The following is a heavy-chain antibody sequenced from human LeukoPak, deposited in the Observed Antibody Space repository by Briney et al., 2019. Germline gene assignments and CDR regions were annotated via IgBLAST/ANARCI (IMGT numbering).Heavy chain of an antibody. CDR1: GGTFSSYA. Sequence: ASVKVSCKASGGTFSSYAISWVRQAPGLGLEWMGGIIPIFGTANYAQKFQGRVTITTDESTSTAYMELSSLRSEDTAVYYCARASSWYGKDYFDYWGQGTLVTVSS. V-gene: IGHV1-69*05. CDR2: IIPIFGTA. D-gene: IGHD6-13*01. J-gene: IGHJ4*02. CDR3: ARASSWYGKDYFDY.